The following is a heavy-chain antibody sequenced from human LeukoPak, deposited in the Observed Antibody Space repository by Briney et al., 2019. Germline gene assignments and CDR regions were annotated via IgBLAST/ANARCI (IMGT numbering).Heavy chain of an antibody. J-gene: IGHJ4*02. Sequence: ASVKVSCKASGYTFTSYGISWVRQAPGQGLEWMGWISAYNGNTNYAQKLQGRVTMTTDTSTSTAYMELRSLRSDDTAVYYCARDESDDIAAAGTIFDYWGQGTLVTVSS. CDR2: ISAYNGNT. V-gene: IGHV1-18*01. D-gene: IGHD6-13*01. CDR1: GYTFTSYG. CDR3: ARDESDDIAAAGTIFDY.